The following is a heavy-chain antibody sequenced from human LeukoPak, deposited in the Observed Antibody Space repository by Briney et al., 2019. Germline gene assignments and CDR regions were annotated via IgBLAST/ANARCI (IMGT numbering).Heavy chain of an antibody. J-gene: IGHJ4*02. Sequence: PSETLSLTCTVSGGSISSYYWSWVRQPPGKGLEWIGDIYYSGSINYNPSLKSRVTISVDTSKNQFSLKLSSVTAADTAVYYCARTPPNCSGGSCYSGVTFDYWGQGTLVTVSS. V-gene: IGHV4-59*01. CDR1: GGSISSYY. D-gene: IGHD2-15*01. CDR3: ARTPPNCSGGSCYSGVTFDY. CDR2: IYYSGSI.